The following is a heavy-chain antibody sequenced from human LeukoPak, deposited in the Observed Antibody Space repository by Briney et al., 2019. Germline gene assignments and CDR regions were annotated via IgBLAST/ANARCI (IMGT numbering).Heavy chain of an antibody. J-gene: IGHJ4*02. CDR3: AKDHPVGGIAAPDY. CDR2: ISYDGSNK. V-gene: IGHV3-30*18. D-gene: IGHD6-13*01. Sequence: GRSLRLSCAASGFTFSSYGMHWVRQAPGKGLEWVAVISYDGSNKYYADSVKGRFTISRDNSKNTLYLQMNSLRAEDTAVYYCAKDHPVGGIAAPDYWGQGTLVTVSS. CDR1: GFTFSSYG.